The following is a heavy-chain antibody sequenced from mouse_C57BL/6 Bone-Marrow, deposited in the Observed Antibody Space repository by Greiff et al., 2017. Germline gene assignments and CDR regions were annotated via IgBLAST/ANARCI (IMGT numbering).Heavy chain of an antibody. D-gene: IGHD2-3*01. CDR1: GYTFTSYW. V-gene: IGHV1-50*01. Sequence: VQLQQPGAELVKPGASVKLSCKASGYTFTSYWMQWVKQRPGQGLEWIGEIDPSDSYTNYNQKFKGKATLTVDTSSSTAYMQLSSLTSEDSAVYYCASDGYYGAWFAYWGQGTLVTVSA. CDR2: IDPSDSYT. J-gene: IGHJ3*01. CDR3: ASDGYYGAWFAY.